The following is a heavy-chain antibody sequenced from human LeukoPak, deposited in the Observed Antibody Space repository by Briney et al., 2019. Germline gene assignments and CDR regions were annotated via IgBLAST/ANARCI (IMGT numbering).Heavy chain of an antibody. CDR3: ARAPRYCSGGSCYMFDP. V-gene: IGHV4-59*01. J-gene: IGHJ5*02. CDR1: GGSISSYY. Sequence: SETLSLTCTVSGGSISSYYWSWIRQPPGKGLEWIGYIYYSGSTYYNPSLKSRVTISVDTSKNQFSLKLSSVTAADTAVYYCARAPRYCSGGSCYMFDPWGQGTLVTVSS. D-gene: IGHD2-15*01. CDR2: IYYSGST.